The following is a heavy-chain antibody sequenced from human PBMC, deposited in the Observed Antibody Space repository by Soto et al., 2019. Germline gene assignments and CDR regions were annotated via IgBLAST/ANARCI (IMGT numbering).Heavy chain of an antibody. CDR3: ARRSLSSITMIVVVITDDAFDI. V-gene: IGHV4-39*01. Sequence: LSLTCTVSGGSISSSSYYWGWIRQPPGKGLEWIGSIYYSGSTYYNPSLKSRVTISVDTSKNQFSLKLSSVTAADTAVYYCARRSLSSITMIVVVITDDAFDIWGQGTMVTVSS. J-gene: IGHJ3*02. D-gene: IGHD3-22*01. CDR1: GGSISSSSYY. CDR2: IYYSGST.